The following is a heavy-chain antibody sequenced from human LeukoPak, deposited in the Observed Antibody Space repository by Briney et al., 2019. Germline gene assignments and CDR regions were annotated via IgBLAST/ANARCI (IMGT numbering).Heavy chain of an antibody. J-gene: IGHJ5*02. CDR2: IYTSGST. Sequence: PSQTLSLTCTVSGGSISSGSYYWSWIRQPAGKGLEWIGRIYTSGSTNYNPSLKSRVTISVDTSKNQFSLKLSSVTAADTAVYYCARDSLDNYFDPWGQGTLVTVSS. D-gene: IGHD4-11*01. V-gene: IGHV4-61*02. CDR1: GGSISSGSYY. CDR3: ARDSLDNYFDP.